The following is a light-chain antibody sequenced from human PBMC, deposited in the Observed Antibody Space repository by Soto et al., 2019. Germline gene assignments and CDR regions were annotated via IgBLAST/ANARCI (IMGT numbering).Light chain of an antibody. J-gene: IGKJ4*01. CDR2: DAS. CDR1: QGISSY. Sequence: IQMTQSPSSFCASTGDRVTITCWASQGISSYLAWYQKKPGKAPKLVIYDASTLQTGVPSRFIGSGDGTDVTITISSMQTEDFETYYCRQHYNFSVTFGGGTKVDIK. V-gene: IGKV1-8*01. CDR3: RQHYNFSVT.